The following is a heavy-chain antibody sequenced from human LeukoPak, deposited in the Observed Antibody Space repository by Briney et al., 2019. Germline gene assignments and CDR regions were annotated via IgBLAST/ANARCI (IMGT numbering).Heavy chain of an antibody. CDR3: ARESISGHRDFDY. CDR2: ISSGSRTI. Sequence: PGGSLRLSCAASGFTFSGYSMSWVRQAPGKGLEWLSYISSGSRTIYYADSVKGRFTVSRDNAKNSLYLQMNSLRAEDTAVYYCARESISGHRDFDYWGQGALVTVSS. V-gene: IGHV3-48*01. D-gene: IGHD1-26*01. J-gene: IGHJ4*02. CDR1: GFTFSGYS.